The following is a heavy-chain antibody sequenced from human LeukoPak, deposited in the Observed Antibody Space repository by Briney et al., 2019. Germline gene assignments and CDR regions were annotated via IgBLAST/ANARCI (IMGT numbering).Heavy chain of an antibody. J-gene: IGHJ3*01. CDR1: GFKFNLYA. V-gene: IGHV3-23*01. CDR3: AKDAISGNARYDSFDV. Sequence: GGSLRLSCATSGFKFNLYAMTWVRQAPGKGLEWVSTIDDPTTVYYADSVRGRFTISRDNSKSTLFLQLNSLRSDDTALYFCAKDAISGNARYDSFDVWGQETMVIVSS. CDR2: IDDPTTV. D-gene: IGHD1-14*01.